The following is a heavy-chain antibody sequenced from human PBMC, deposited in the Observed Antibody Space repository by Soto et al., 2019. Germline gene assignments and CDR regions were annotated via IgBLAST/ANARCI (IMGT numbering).Heavy chain of an antibody. Sequence: ASVKVSCKASGYTFTSYGISWVRQAPGQGLEWMGWISAYNGNTNYAQKLQGRVTMTTDTSTSTAYMELRSLRSDDTAVYYCARQEYNWPRPPPEFWGQGTLVNVSS. CDR1: GYTFTSYG. D-gene: IGHD1-20*01. V-gene: IGHV1-18*01. CDR2: ISAYNGNT. J-gene: IGHJ4*02. CDR3: ARQEYNWPRPPPEF.